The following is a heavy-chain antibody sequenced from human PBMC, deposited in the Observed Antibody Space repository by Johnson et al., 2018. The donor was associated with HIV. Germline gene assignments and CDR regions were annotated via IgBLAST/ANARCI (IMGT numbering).Heavy chain of an antibody. CDR1: GFTFSSYA. CDR2: ISYDGSNK. Sequence: QVQLVESGGGVVQPGRSLRLSCAASGFTFSSYAMHWVRHAPGKGLEWVAVISYDGSNKYYADSVKGRFTISRDNSKNTLYLQMNSLKTEDTAVYYCTSEGAFYDAFDIWGQGAMVTVSS. J-gene: IGHJ3*02. CDR3: TSEGAFYDAFDI. D-gene: IGHD3-16*01. V-gene: IGHV3-30-3*01.